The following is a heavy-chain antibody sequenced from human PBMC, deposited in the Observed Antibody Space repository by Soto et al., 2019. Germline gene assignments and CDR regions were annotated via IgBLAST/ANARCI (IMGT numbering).Heavy chain of an antibody. CDR3: AGRTSLASVEIFSGGLSGYNWVDP. J-gene: IGHJ5*01. D-gene: IGHD3-3*01. CDR1: GGSSSNLIYC. CDR2: IFYSGST. Sequence: SSLTLPVPCTVSGGSSSNLIYCWAWISQPPGKGLEWIGSIFYSGSTYYNPSLKSRVTMSVDTSQNQFSLRLSSVTAADTAVYYCAGRTSLASVEIFSGGLSGYNWVDPWGRGTLVTVSS. V-gene: IGHV4-39*01.